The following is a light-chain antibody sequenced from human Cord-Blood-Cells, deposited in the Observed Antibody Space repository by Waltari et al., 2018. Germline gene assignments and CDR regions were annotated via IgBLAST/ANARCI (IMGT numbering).Light chain of an antibody. CDR1: SSDVGSYNL. V-gene: IGLV2-23*01. CDR2: EGS. CDR3: CSYAGSSTSWV. J-gene: IGLJ3*02. Sequence: QSALTQPASVSGSPGQSILISCTGTSSDVGSYNLVSWYPQHPGKAPKLMIYEGSKRPSGVSNRFSGSKSGNTASLTISGLQAEDEADYYCCSYAGSSTSWVFGGGTKLTVL.